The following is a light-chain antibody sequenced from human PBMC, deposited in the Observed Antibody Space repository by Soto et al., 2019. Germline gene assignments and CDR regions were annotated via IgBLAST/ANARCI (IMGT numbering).Light chain of an antibody. Sequence: IQLTQSPSSLSASVGDRVTITCQACQDISNLLNRYQQKPGKAPKLLIYDASILETGVPSRFSGSSSGTDFTLSITSLQPEEIATYYRQQYDNFPVTFGHGTQLDI. CDR1: QDISNL. J-gene: IGKJ5*01. CDR3: QQYDNFPVT. CDR2: DAS. V-gene: IGKV1-33*01.